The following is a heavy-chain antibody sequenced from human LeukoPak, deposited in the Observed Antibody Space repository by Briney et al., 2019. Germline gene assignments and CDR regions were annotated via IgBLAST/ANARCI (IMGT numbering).Heavy chain of an antibody. CDR1: GGSISSSRYY. D-gene: IGHD3-10*01. CDR3: ARHGYYDSGSYYYFDY. J-gene: IGHJ4*02. V-gene: IGHV4-39*01. CDR2: VYYSGST. Sequence: SETLSPTCTVSGGSISSSRYYWGWIRQPPGKGLEWLGSVYYSGSTYYNPSLKSRLTISVDTSKNQSSLKLSSVTAADTAVYYCARHGYYDSGSYYYFDYWGQGALVTVSS.